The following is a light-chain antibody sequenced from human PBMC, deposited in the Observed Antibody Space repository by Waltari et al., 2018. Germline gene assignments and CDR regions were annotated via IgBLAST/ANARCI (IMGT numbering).Light chain of an antibody. CDR3: QQDYTTPFT. J-gene: IGKJ3*01. Sequence: DIQMTQSPSSLSASVGDRVTVTCRASRGINKELSWYQQKPGKAPTLLIYAASSLQTGVSSRFGGSGSGTDFTLTISSLQPEDVATYYCQQDYTTPFTFGPGTKLDIK. CDR1: RGINKE. CDR2: AAS. V-gene: IGKV1-27*01.